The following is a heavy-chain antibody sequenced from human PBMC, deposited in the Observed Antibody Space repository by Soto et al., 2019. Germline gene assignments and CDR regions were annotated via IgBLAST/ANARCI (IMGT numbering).Heavy chain of an antibody. Sequence: QVQLVQSGAEVQKPGSSVKVSCKASGGTFSTYTITWVRQAPVQGLEWMGRIIPIIGIINYAQKFQGRVTISADKFTGTAYMELTGLRSDDTAVYYCAGDPDSHYNDSHASSYPWGQGTLVTVSS. CDR1: GGTFSTYT. J-gene: IGHJ5*02. V-gene: IGHV1-69*08. CDR2: IIPIIGII. D-gene: IGHD4-4*01. CDR3: AGDPDSHYNDSHASSYP.